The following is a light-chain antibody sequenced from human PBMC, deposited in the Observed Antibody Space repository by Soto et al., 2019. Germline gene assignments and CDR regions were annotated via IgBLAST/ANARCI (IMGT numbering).Light chain of an antibody. CDR1: QSAPSSN. Sequence: TQSPGTLSLSPGERVTLSCGTGQSAPSSNLAWYQQKPGQAPRLLIYGASTRATGIPARFSGSGSGTEFTLTISSLKSEDFAVYYCQQYNNWHTITFGGGTKVDIK. CDR2: GAS. CDR3: QQYNNWHTIT. V-gene: IGKV3-15*01. J-gene: IGKJ4*01.